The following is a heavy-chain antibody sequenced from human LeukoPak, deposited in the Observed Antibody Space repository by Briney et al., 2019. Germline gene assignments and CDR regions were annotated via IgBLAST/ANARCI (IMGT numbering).Heavy chain of an antibody. CDR3: ARGWKAAARYRPFDY. D-gene: IGHD6-13*01. Sequence: SETLSLTCAVYGGSLSGYYWSWVRQPPGKGLEWIGEINHSGSTNYNPSLKSRVTISVDTSKNQFSLKLSSVTAADTAVYYCARGWKAAARYRPFDYWGQGTLVTVSS. J-gene: IGHJ4*02. CDR1: GGSLSGYY. V-gene: IGHV4-34*01. CDR2: INHSGST.